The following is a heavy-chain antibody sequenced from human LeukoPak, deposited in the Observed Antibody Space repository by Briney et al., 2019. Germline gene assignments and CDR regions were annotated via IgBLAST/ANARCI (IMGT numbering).Heavy chain of an antibody. CDR1: GYTFTSYD. J-gene: IGHJ4*02. V-gene: IGHV1-8*01. CDR2: MNPNSGNT. CDR3: ARPRRIAARRGPYYGSGSDKYYFDY. Sequence: ASVKVSCTASGYTFTSYDINWVRQATGQGLEWMGWMNPNSGNTGYAQKFQGRVTMTRNTSISTAYMELSSLRSEDTAVYYCARPRRIAARRGPYYGSGSDKYYFDYWGQGTLVTVSS. D-gene: IGHD3-10*01.